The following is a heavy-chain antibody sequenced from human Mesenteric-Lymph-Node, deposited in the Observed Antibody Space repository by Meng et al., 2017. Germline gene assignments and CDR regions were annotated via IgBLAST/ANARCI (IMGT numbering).Heavy chain of an antibody. CDR1: GGSISSGDYY. J-gene: IGHJ4*02. V-gene: IGHV4-30-4*01. CDR2: IYYSGST. Sequence: QGHHQERVPGVVKPHQTPSLTCPVSGGSISSGDYYWSWIRQPPGKGLEWIGYIYYSGSTYYNPSLKSRVTISVDTSKNQFSLKLSSVTAADTAVYYCARGPTTYFDYWGQGTLVTVSS. CDR3: ARGPTTYFDY. D-gene: IGHD4-17*01.